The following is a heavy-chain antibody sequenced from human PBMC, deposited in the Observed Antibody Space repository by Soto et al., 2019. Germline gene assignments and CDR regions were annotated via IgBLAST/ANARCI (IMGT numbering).Heavy chain of an antibody. Sequence: ASVKVSCKASGYTFTSYYMHWVRQAPGQGLEWMGIINPSGGSTSYAQKFQGRVTMTRDTSTSTVYMELSSLRSEDTAVYYCARDGIAAAGTGEEDSWGQGTMVTVSS. V-gene: IGHV1-46*01. D-gene: IGHD6-13*01. CDR1: GYTFTSYY. CDR2: INPSGGST. CDR3: ARDGIAAAGTGEEDS. J-gene: IGHJ3*01.